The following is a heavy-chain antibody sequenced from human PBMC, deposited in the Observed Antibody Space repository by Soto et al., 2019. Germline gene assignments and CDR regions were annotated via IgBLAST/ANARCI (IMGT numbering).Heavy chain of an antibody. V-gene: IGHV3-73*01. CDR2: IRSKANSYAT. CDR3: TRHGVGAHPFDY. Sequence: GGSLRLSCAASGFTFSGSAMHWVRQASGKGLEWVGRIRSKANSYATAYAASVKGRFTISRDDSKNTAYLQMNSLKTEDTAVYYCTRHGVGAHPFDYWGQGTLVTVSS. CDR1: GFTFSGSA. J-gene: IGHJ4*02. D-gene: IGHD1-26*01.